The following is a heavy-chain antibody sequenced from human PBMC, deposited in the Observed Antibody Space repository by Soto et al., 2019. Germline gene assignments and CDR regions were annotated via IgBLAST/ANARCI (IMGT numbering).Heavy chain of an antibody. J-gene: IGHJ3*02. Sequence: EVQLVETGGGLIQPGGSLRLSCAASGFTVSSNYMSWVRQAPGKGLEWVSVIYSGGSTYYADSVKGRFTISRDNSKNTLYLQMNSLRAEDRAVYYWARSQPAQRTIFGVVIILDAFDIWGQGTMVTVSS. D-gene: IGHD3-3*01. CDR3: ARSQPAQRTIFGVVIILDAFDI. CDR2: IYSGGST. V-gene: IGHV3-53*02. CDR1: GFTVSSNY.